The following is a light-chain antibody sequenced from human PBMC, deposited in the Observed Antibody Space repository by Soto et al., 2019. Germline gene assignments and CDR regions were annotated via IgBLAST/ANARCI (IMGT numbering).Light chain of an antibody. V-gene: IGKV3-20*01. CDR2: GAS. J-gene: IGKJ4*01. CDR3: HQYGSSPLT. CDR1: QSVSSNY. Sequence: IVLTQSPGTLSLSPGERATLSCRASQSVSSNYLAWYQQKPGQAPRLLIYGASSRATGIPDRFSGSGSGTDFTLTISRLEPEDFAVYYCHQYGSSPLTCGGGTKVDIK.